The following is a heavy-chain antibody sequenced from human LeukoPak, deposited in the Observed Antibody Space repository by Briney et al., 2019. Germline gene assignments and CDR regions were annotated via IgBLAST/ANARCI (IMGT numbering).Heavy chain of an antibody. CDR2: ISHDGGYK. V-gene: IGHV3-30*03. Sequence: GGSLRLSCAASGLTFSSYGMHWVRQAPGKGLEWVAVISHDGGYKDYADSVKGRFTISRDNAKNSLYLQMNSLRAEDTAVYYCARDYSSGWYDYYYMDVWGKGTTVTVSS. CDR1: GLTFSSYG. D-gene: IGHD6-19*01. CDR3: ARDYSSGWYDYYYMDV. J-gene: IGHJ6*03.